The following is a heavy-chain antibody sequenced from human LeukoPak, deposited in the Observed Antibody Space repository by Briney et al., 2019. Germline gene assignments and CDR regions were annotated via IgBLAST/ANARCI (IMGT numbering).Heavy chain of an antibody. CDR2: ISAYNDNT. CDR3: ARDRSPRHYYDSSDYHGAADY. CDR1: GYTFTDYF. D-gene: IGHD3-22*01. V-gene: IGHV1-18*04. Sequence: ASVKVSCKASGYTFTDYFMNWVRQAPGQGLESMGWISAYNDNTNYAQKVQGRVTMTTDTSTSTAYMELRSLRSDDTAVYYCARDRSPRHYYDSSDYHGAADYWGQGTLVTVSS. J-gene: IGHJ4*02.